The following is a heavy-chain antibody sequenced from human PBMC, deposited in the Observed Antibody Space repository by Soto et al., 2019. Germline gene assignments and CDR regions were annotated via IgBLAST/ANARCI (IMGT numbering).Heavy chain of an antibody. CDR2: ISDSGGTV. V-gene: IGHV3-48*03. Sequence: PGGSQRLSCAASGFTFSSYEMNWVRQAPGQGLEWVSYISDSGGTVYYADSVKGRFTVSRDSAQNSVYLQMNSLRTEDTAVYYCARDLLHYDFWSGYSAYFYYGMDVWGPGTTVTVSS. J-gene: IGHJ6*02. CDR1: GFTFSSYE. D-gene: IGHD3-3*01. CDR3: ARDLLHYDFWSGYSAYFYYGMDV.